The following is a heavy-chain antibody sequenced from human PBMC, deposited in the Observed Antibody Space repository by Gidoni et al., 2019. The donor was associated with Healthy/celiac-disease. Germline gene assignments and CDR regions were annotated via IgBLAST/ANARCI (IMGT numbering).Heavy chain of an antibody. Sequence: QVQLVQSGAEVKKPGASVKVSCKASGYTFTSSGISWVRQAPGQGLEWMGWISAYNGNTNYAQKLQGRVTMTTDTSTSTAYMELRSLRSDDTAVYYCARDSSSGWYPYYYYGMDVWGQGTTVTVSS. V-gene: IGHV1-18*01. CDR2: ISAYNGNT. CDR3: ARDSSSGWYPYYYYGMDV. J-gene: IGHJ6*02. CDR1: GYTFTSSG. D-gene: IGHD6-19*01.